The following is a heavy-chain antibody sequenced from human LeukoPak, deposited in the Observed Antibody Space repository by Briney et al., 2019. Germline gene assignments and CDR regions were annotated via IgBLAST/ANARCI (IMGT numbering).Heavy chain of an antibody. CDR3: ARDSGPLDY. CDR2: IWYDGSNK. J-gene: IGHJ4*02. Sequence: PGGSLRLSCAASGFTFSSYGLHWVRQAPGKGLEWVAVIWYDGSNKYYPDSVKGRFTISRDDSKNTLYLQMNSLRAEDTAVYYCARDSGPLDYWGQGTLVTVSS. CDR1: GFTFSSYG. V-gene: IGHV3-33*01. D-gene: IGHD1-1*01.